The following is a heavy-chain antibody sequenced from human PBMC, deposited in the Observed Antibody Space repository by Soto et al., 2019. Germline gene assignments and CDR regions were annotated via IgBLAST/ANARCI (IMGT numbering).Heavy chain of an antibody. J-gene: IGHJ4*02. D-gene: IGHD3-9*01. CDR2: IYWDDDK. Sequence: TQRLAVAFVVFSISNRGVGVGWIRQPPGKALEWLALIYWDDDKRYSPSLKSRLTITKDTSRNQVVLTMTNMDPVDTATYYCARVYYDILTGYLNYWGQGTLVTVS. CDR3: ARVYYDILTGYLNY. V-gene: IGHV2-5*02. CDR1: VFSISNRGVG.